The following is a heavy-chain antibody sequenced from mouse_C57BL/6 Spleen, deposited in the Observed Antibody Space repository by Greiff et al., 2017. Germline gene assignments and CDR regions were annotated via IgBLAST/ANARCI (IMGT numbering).Heavy chain of an antibody. CDR3: ARALYGNYVGYYFDY. J-gene: IGHJ2*01. Sequence: DVKLVESGPGMVKPSQSLSLTCTVTGYSITSGYDWHWIRHFPGNKLEWMGYISYSGSTNYNPSLKSRISITHDTSKNHFFLKLNSVTTEDTATYYCARALYGNYVGYYFDYWGQGTTLTVSS. V-gene: IGHV3-1*01. CDR1: GYSITSGYD. D-gene: IGHD2-1*01. CDR2: ISYSGST.